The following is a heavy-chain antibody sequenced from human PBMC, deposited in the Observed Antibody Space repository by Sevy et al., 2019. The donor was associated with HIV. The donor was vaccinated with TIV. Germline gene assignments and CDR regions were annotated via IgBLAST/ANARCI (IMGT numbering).Heavy chain of an antibody. V-gene: IGHV3-11*01. J-gene: IGHJ4*02. CDR1: EFTFSDYY. CDR3: AGVRYTYGSYYFDY. CDR2: ISSRGSTI. Sequence: GGSLRLSCAASEFTFSDYYISWIRQAPGKGLEWVTYISSRGSTIYYAGPVKGRFTISRDNAKNSLYLQMNSLRAEDTAVYYCAGVRYTYGSYYFDYWGQGTLVTVSS. D-gene: IGHD1-20*01.